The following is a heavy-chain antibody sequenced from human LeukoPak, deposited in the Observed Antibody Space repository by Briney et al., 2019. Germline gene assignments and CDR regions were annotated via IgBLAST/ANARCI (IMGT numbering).Heavy chain of an antibody. Sequence: SVKVSCTASGGTFSSYAISWVRQAPGQGLEWMGGIIPIFGTANYAQKFQGRVTITADESTSTAYMELSSLRSEDTAVYYCARVRCSGGSCYPSYGMDVWGQGTTVTVSS. D-gene: IGHD2-15*01. CDR1: GGTFSSYA. V-gene: IGHV1-69*01. CDR2: IIPIFGTA. CDR3: ARVRCSGGSCYPSYGMDV. J-gene: IGHJ6*02.